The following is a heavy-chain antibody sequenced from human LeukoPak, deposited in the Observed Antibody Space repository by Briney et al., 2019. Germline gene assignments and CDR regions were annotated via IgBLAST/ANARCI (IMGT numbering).Heavy chain of an antibody. Sequence: GGSLRLSCAASGFIFSNYGMNWVRQAPGKGLEWVSAISGSGGSTYYADSVKGRFTISRDNSKNTLYLQMNSLRAEDTAVYYCATFRVVVAATRYFQHWGQGTLVTVSS. CDR2: ISGSGGST. V-gene: IGHV3-23*01. CDR1: GFIFSNYG. CDR3: ATFRVVVAATRYFQH. J-gene: IGHJ1*01. D-gene: IGHD2-15*01.